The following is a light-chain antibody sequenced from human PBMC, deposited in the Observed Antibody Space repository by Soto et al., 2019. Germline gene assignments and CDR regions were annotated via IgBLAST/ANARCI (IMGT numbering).Light chain of an antibody. CDR2: GAS. CDR1: HSVRSSY. CDR3: QQYGSSPPYT. V-gene: IGKV3-20*01. J-gene: IGKJ2*01. Sequence: EIVLTQSPGTLSLSPGERATLSCRASHSVRSSYLAWYQQKPGQAPRLLIYGASSRATGIPDRFSGSGCGTDFTLTISRLEPEEFAVYYCQQYGSSPPYTFGQGTKREIK.